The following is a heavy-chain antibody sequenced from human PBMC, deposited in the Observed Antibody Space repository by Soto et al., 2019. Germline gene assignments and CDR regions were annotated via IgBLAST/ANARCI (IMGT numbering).Heavy chain of an antibody. CDR1: GFTFSSYV. CDR3: ARHSGAATG. J-gene: IGHJ3*01. Sequence: EVQLVESGGGLVQPGGSLRLSCAASGFTFSSYVMSWVRQAPGQGLEWVANINQDGSEKYYVGSVKGRFTISRDNAKNSVYLQMNSLRAEDTAVYYCARHSGAATGWGQGTMVTVSS. D-gene: IGHD2-15*01. CDR2: INQDGSEK. V-gene: IGHV3-7*03.